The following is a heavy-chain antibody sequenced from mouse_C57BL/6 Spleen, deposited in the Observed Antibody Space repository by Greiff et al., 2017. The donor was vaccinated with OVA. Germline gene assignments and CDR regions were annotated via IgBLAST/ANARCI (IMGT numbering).Heavy chain of an antibody. CDR3: AREGLRRRGYFDV. D-gene: IGHD2-2*01. Sequence: QVQLQQPGAELVRPGSSVKLSCKASGYTFTSYWMHWVKQRPIQGLEWIGNIDPSDSETHYNQQFKDKATLTVDKSSSTAYMQLSSLTSEDSAVYYCAREGLRRRGYFDVWGTGTTVTVSS. J-gene: IGHJ1*03. V-gene: IGHV1-52*01. CDR2: IDPSDSET. CDR1: GYTFTSYW.